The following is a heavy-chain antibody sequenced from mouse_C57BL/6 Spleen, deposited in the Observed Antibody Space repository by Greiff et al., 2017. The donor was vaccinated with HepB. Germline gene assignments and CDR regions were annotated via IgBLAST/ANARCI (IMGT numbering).Heavy chain of an antibody. V-gene: IGHV1-80*01. D-gene: IGHD2-1*01. J-gene: IGHJ3*01. CDR3: ARSDYGNGFAY. Sequence: VQLQQSGAELVKPGASVKISCKASGYAFSSYWMNWVKQRPGKGLEWIGQIYPGDGDTNYNGKFKGKATLTADKSSSTAYMQLSSLTAEDSAVYFCARSDYGNGFAYWGQGTLVTVSA. CDR2: IYPGDGDT. CDR1: GYAFSSYW.